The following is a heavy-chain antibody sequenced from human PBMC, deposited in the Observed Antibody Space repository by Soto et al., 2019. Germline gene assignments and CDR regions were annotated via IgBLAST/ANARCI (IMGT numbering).Heavy chain of an antibody. CDR3: ARHLWFGGLYYYYGMDV. Sequence: PSETLSLTCTVSGGSISSSSYYWGWIRHPPGKGLEWIGSIYYSGSTYYNPSLKSRVTISVDTSKNQFSLKLSSVTAADTAVYYCARHLWFGGLYYYYGMDVWGQGTTVT. V-gene: IGHV4-39*01. J-gene: IGHJ6*02. CDR1: GGSISSSSYY. CDR2: IYYSGST. D-gene: IGHD3-10*01.